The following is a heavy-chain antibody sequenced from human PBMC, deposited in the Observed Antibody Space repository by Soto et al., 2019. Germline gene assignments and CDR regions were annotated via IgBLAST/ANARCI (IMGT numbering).Heavy chain of an antibody. CDR1: GFTFSSYA. D-gene: IGHD2-15*01. J-gene: IGHJ5*02. CDR2: ISGSGGTT. V-gene: IGHV3-23*01. CDR3: ARGRYCSGGSCYSYWFDP. Sequence: PGGSLRLSCAVSGFTFSSYALSWVRQAPGKGLEWVSTISGSGGTTYYTDSVKGRFTISRDNAKNTLYLQMNSLRAEDTAVYYCARGRYCSGGSCYSYWFDPWGQGTLVTVSS.